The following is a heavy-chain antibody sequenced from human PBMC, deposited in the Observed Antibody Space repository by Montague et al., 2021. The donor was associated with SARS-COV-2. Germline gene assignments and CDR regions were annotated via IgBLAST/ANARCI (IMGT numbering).Heavy chain of an antibody. CDR3: AKDRRAEGATIDY. Sequence: SLRLSCAASGFTFSSYGMHWVRQAPGKGLEWVAVIWYDGSNKYYADSVKGRFTISRDNSKNTLYLQMNSLRAEETAVFYCAKDRRAEGATIDYWGQGTLVTVSS. V-gene: IGHV3-33*06. CDR2: IWYDGSNK. CDR1: GFTFSSYG. D-gene: IGHD1-26*01. J-gene: IGHJ4*02.